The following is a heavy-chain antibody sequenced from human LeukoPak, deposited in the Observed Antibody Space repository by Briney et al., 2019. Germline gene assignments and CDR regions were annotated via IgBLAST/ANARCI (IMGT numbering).Heavy chain of an antibody. CDR3: ARGGGSYGHDAFDI. D-gene: IGHD3-16*01. V-gene: IGHV3-48*01. J-gene: IGHJ3*02. CDR1: GLTFSTYS. CDR2: ISSSTSTI. Sequence: GGSLRLSCAASGLTFSTYSMNWVRQAPGKGLEWVSYISSSTSTIYYADSVKGRFTISRDNAENSLYLQMNSLRAEDTAVYYCARGGGSYGHDAFDIWGQGTMVTVSS.